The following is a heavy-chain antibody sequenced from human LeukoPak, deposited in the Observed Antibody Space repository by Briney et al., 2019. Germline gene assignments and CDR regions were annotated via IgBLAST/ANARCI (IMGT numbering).Heavy chain of an antibody. CDR3: ARGQRITMVRGVILAPPPLVY. CDR2: IYYSGST. Sequence: SETLSLTCTASGGSISSYYWSWIRQPPGKGLEWIGYIYYSGSTNYNPSLKRRVTISVDTSKNQFSLKLSSVTAADTAVYYCARGQRITMVRGVILAPPPLVYWGQGTLVTVS. V-gene: IGHV4-59*01. CDR1: GGSISSYY. D-gene: IGHD3-10*01. J-gene: IGHJ4*02.